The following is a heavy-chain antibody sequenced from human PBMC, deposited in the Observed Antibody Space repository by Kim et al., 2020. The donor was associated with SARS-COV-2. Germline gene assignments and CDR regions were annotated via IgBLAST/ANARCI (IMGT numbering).Heavy chain of an antibody. Sequence: GGSLRLSCVGSGFSFTYAWMSWVRQAPGTGLEWLGRIRSKRDGGITDYAAPVKGRFIISRDDSENTLFLQLNSLKNEDTAVYYCATGQGGYDLPDYWGQG. CDR2: IRSKRDGGIT. CDR3: ATGQGGYDLPDY. D-gene: IGHD5-12*01. CDR1: GFSFTYAW. V-gene: IGHV3-15*01. J-gene: IGHJ4*02.